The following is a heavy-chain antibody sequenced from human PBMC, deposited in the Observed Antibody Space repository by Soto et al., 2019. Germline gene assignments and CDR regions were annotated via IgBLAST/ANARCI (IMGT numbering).Heavy chain of an antibody. V-gene: IGHV1-69*01. CDR1: GGSFNNYA. CDR2: IIPNFDTP. Sequence: QVHLVQSGAEVKKPGSSVKVSCKTSGGSFNNYAVSWVRQAPGQGLEWMGGIIPNFDTPNYAQKFQDRVTFIADESTSTVYMELRSLRSNDTAVYYCAVAMVREILIFESSGMHVWGQGTTVIVSS. D-gene: IGHD3-10*01. CDR3: AVAMVREILIFESSGMHV. J-gene: IGHJ6*02.